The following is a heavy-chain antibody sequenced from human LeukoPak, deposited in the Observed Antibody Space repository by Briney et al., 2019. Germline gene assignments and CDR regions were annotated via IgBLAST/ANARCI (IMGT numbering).Heavy chain of an antibody. D-gene: IGHD6-13*01. CDR2: IKHDGSEK. V-gene: IGHV3-7*01. Sequence: PGGSLRLSCAASGFTFSSYWMSWVRQPPGKGLKWAANIKHDGSEKYYVDSVKGRFTISRDNAKNSLYLQMNSLRGEDTAVYYCARVGTAEGTLEDYWGQGSLVTVSS. J-gene: IGHJ4*02. CDR1: GFTFSSYW. CDR3: ARVGTAEGTLEDY.